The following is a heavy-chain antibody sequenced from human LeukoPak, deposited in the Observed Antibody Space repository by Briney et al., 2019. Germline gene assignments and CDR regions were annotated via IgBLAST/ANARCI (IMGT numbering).Heavy chain of an antibody. D-gene: IGHD3-22*01. CDR3: ARDGGRYYYDSSGYHNWFDP. V-gene: IGHV1-69*05. J-gene: IGHJ5*02. Sequence: SVKVSCKASGGTFSSYAISWVRQAPGQGLEWMGGIIPIFGTANYAQKFQGRVTITTDESTSTAYMELSGLRSEDTAVFYCARDGGRYYYDSSGYHNWFDPWGQGTLVTVSS. CDR1: GGTFSSYA. CDR2: IIPIFGTA.